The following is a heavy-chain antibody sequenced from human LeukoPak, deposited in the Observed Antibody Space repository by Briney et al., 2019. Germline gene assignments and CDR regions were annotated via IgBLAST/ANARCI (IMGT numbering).Heavy chain of an antibody. D-gene: IGHD1-26*01. J-gene: IGHJ5*02. V-gene: IGHV1-2*02. Sequence: ASVKVSCKASGYTFTGYYMHWVRQAPGQGLEWMGWINPNGGGTNYAQKFQGRVTMTRDTSISTAYMELSRLRSDATAVYYCAREGPFVGATKIIWFDPWGQETLVTVSS. CDR3: AREGPFVGATKIIWFDP. CDR1: GYTFTGYY. CDR2: INPNGGGT.